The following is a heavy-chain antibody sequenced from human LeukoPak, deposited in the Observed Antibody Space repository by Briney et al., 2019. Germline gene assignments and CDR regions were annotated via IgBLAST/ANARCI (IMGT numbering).Heavy chain of an antibody. CDR2: IFYSGST. CDR1: GGSISSSSYY. J-gene: IGHJ4*02. Sequence: SETLSLTCTVSGGSISSSSYYWAWIRQPPGNGLEWIGSIFYSGSTSYNPSLKSRVTISVDTSKNQFSLKLSSVTAADTALYYCARLYGYSYGYSDYWGQGTLVTVSS. CDR3: ARLYGYSYGYSDY. V-gene: IGHV4-39*01. D-gene: IGHD5-18*01.